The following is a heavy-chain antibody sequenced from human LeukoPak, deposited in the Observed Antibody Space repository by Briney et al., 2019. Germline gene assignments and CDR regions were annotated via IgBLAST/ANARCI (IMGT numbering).Heavy chain of an antibody. CDR2: IYYSGSI. CDR3: ARAAYSSGWPYYYYGMDV. V-gene: IGHV4-39*07. D-gene: IGHD6-19*01. J-gene: IGHJ6*02. CDR1: GGSISSSSYY. Sequence: SETLSLTCTVSGGSISSSSYYWGWIRQPPGKGLEWIGSIYYSGSIYYNPSLKSRVTISVDTSKNQFSLKLSSVTAADTAVYYCARAAYSSGWPYYYYGMDVWGQGTTVTVSS.